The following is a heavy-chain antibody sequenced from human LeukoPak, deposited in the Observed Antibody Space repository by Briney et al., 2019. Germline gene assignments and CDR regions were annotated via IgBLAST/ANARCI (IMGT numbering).Heavy chain of an antibody. Sequence: SGGSLRLSCASSGFTSSSYSMTSVRQAPGKGLEWVSSISSSSSYIYYADSVKDRFTISRDNAKNSLYLQMNSLRAEDTAVYYCARGVSGLWFGELRFDPWGQGTLVTVSS. CDR2: ISSSSSYI. J-gene: IGHJ5*02. CDR1: GFTSSSYS. D-gene: IGHD3-10*01. V-gene: IGHV3-21*01. CDR3: ARGVSGLWFGELRFDP.